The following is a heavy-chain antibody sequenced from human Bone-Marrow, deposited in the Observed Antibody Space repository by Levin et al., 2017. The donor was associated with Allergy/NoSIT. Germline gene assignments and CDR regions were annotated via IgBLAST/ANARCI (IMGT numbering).Heavy chain of an antibody. V-gene: IGHV1-18*01. J-gene: IGHJ4*02. CDR3: ARDGAYCSSTSCYHFDY. Sequence: GESLKISCKTAGYYFTDYGITWVRQAPGQGLEWMGWISAYNGHTNYAQKLQGRVTMTTDRSTSTVYVELRSLSSDDTAVYYCARDGAYCSSTSCYHFDYWGQGTLVTVSS. CDR2: ISAYNGHT. D-gene: IGHD2-2*01. CDR1: GYYFTDYG.